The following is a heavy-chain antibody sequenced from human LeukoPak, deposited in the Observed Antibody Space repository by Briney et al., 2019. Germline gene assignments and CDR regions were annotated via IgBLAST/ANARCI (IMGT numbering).Heavy chain of an antibody. Sequence: SETLSLTCTVSGYSISSGYYWGWIRQPPGKGLEWIGSIYHSGSTYYNPSLKSRVTISVDTSKHQFSLKLCSVTAADTAVYYCARDLRIVGATFQTYFDYWGQGTLVTVSS. CDR3: ARDLRIVGATFQTYFDY. J-gene: IGHJ4*02. CDR1: GYSISSGYY. CDR2: IYHSGST. D-gene: IGHD1-26*01. V-gene: IGHV4-38-2*02.